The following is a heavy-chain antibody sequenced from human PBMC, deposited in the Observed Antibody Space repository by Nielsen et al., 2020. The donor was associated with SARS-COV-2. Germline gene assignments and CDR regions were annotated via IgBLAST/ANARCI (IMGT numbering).Heavy chain of an antibody. CDR1: GFTFRIYG. Sequence: GGSLRLSCAASGFTFRIYGMHWVRQAPGRGLEWVAVITYDGSNKYYADSVRGRFTISRDSSENTLHLQMHSLSVEDTAIYYCATRESVLVTAGDAFNIWGQGTTVTVSS. CDR3: ATRESVLVTAGDAFNI. J-gene: IGHJ3*02. CDR2: ITYDGSNK. D-gene: IGHD2-21*02. V-gene: IGHV3-30*03.